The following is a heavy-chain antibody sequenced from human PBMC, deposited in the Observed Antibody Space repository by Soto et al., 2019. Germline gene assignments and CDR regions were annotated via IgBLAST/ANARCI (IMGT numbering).Heavy chain of an antibody. Sequence: EVQLLDSGGGLVQPGGSLRLSCAASGFTFDTNGMTWVRQVPGKGLEWVSAISAGGTTTYYADPVKGRFTISRDNSRNKMYLKMNRLRAEDTAVYYCALVRRHVACLSELDCFHYWGQGTPVTVSS. CDR3: ALVRRHVACLSELDCFHY. D-gene: IGHD2-2*01. V-gene: IGHV3-23*01. J-gene: IGHJ4*02. CDR2: ISAGGTTT. CDR1: GFTFDTNG.